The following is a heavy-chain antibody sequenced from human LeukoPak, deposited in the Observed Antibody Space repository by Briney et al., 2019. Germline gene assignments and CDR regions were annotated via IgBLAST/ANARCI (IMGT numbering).Heavy chain of an antibody. D-gene: IGHD2-2*01. Sequence: GGSLRLSCAASGFTFSSYWMHWVRQAPGKGLVWVSRINSDGSSTTYADSVKGRFTISRDNSKNTLDLQMDSLRADDTAVYYCAKDGFCSSTSCFPNHFDSWGQGTLVTVSS. CDR3: AKDGFCSSTSCFPNHFDS. J-gene: IGHJ4*02. CDR1: GFTFSSYW. V-gene: IGHV3-74*01. CDR2: INSDGSST.